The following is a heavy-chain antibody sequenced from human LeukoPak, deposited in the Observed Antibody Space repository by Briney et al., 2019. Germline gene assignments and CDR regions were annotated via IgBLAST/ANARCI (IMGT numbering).Heavy chain of an antibody. CDR1: GGFFSGYY. CDR3: ARGRGRVAAAGTAVEYFQH. CDR2: INHSGST. V-gene: IGHV4-34*01. Sequence: SETLSLTCAVYGGFFSGYYWSWIRQPPGKGLEWIGEINHSGSTNYNPSLKSRVTISVDTSKNQFSLKLSSVTAADTAVYYCARGRGRVAAAGTAVEYFQHWGQGTLVTVSS. J-gene: IGHJ1*01. D-gene: IGHD6-13*01.